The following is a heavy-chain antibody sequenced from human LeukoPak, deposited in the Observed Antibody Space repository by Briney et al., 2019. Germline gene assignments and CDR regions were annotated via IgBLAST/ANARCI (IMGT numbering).Heavy chain of an antibody. D-gene: IGHD2-2*01. CDR2: ISYDGSNK. Sequence: ARSLRPSCAASGFTFSSYGMHWVRQAPGKGLEWVAVISYDGSNKYYADSVKGRFTIARDNSKNTLYLQMNSLRAEDTAVYYCAKDWGDIVVVPAAMDYYGMDVWGQGTTVTVSS. CDR1: GFTFSSYG. J-gene: IGHJ6*02. V-gene: IGHV3-30*18. CDR3: AKDWGDIVVVPAAMDYYGMDV.